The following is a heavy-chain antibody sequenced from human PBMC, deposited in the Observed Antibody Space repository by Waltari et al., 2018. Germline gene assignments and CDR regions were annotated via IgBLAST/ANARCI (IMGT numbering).Heavy chain of an antibody. CDR3: AREGITGTTWDY. Sequence: IIPIFGTANYAQKFQGRVTITADESTSTAYMELSSLRSEDTAVYYCAREGITGTTWDYWGQGTLVTVSS. CDR2: IIPIFGTA. D-gene: IGHD1-7*01. J-gene: IGHJ4*02. V-gene: IGHV1-69*01.